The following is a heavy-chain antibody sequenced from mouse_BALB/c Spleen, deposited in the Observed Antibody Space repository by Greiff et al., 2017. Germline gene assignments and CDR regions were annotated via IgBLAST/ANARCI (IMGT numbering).Heavy chain of an antibody. V-gene: IGHV5-4*02. CDR1: GFTFSDYY. J-gene: IGHJ2*01. D-gene: IGHD2-3*01. CDR3: ARDRSDDGDFDY. CDR2: ISDGGSYT. Sequence: EVKLMESGGGLVKPGGSLKLSCAASGFTFSDYYMYWVRQTPEKRLEWVATISDGGSYTYYPDSVKGRFTISRDNAKNNLYLQMSSLKSEDTAMYYCARDRSDDGDFDYWGQGTTVTVSS.